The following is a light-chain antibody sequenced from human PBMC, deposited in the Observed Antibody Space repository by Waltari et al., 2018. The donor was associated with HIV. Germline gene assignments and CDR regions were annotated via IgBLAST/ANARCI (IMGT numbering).Light chain of an antibody. CDR2: EVT. CDR1: SSDIGGYNY. CDR3: SSYAPTNKFYVF. V-gene: IGLV2-8*01. J-gene: IGLJ2*01. Sequence: QSALTQPPSASGSPGQSVTMSCTGTSSDIGGYNYVSWYQQHPGKAPKLIMTEVTKRPSGFPDRFSGSKSGNTASLTVSGLQAEDEAHYYCSSYAPTNKFYVFFGGGTTLTVL.